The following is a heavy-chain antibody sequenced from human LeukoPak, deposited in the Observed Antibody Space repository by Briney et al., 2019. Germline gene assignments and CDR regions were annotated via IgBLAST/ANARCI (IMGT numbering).Heavy chain of an antibody. V-gene: IGHV3-9*01. Sequence: GGSLRLSCAASGFTFDDYAMHWVRQAPGKGLEWVSGISWNSGSIGYADSVKGRFTISRDNAKNSLFLQINSLRAEDTAVYYCANGGTYSSGPWGQGTLVTVSS. D-gene: IGHD3-22*01. CDR2: ISWNSGSI. CDR3: ANGGTYSSGP. CDR1: GFTFDDYA. J-gene: IGHJ5*02.